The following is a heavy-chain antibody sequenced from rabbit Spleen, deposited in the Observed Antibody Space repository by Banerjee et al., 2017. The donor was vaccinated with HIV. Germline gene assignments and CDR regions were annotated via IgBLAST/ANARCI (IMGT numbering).Heavy chain of an antibody. Sequence: QSLEESGGGLVQPEGSLTLTCKASGFSFSSSDYICWVRQAPGKGLQWIACINVYTGKPVYATWAKGRFTISRTSSTTVTLQMTSLTAADTATYFCARDLTSVVGWNFRLWGQGTLVTVS. J-gene: IGHJ3*01. D-gene: IGHD1-1*01. V-gene: IGHV1S40*01. CDR2: INVYTGKP. CDR1: GFSFSSSDY. CDR3: ARDLTSVVGWNFRL.